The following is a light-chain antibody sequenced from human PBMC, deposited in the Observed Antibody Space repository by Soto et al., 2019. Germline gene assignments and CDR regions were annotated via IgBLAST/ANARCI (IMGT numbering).Light chain of an antibody. CDR1: SRDVGGYNY. V-gene: IGLV2-14*01. CDR2: EVS. CDR3: SSSTSSSSLVV. Sequence: QSALTQPDSVSGSPGQSITISCTGTSRDVGGYNYVSWYQQHPGKAPKLMVYEVSNRPSGVSNRVSGSKSGNTASLTISGLQAEDEADYYCSSSTSSSSLVVLGGGTKLTVL. J-gene: IGLJ2*01.